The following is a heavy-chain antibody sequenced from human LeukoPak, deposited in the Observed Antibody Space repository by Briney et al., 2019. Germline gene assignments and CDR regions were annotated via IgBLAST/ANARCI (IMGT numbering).Heavy chain of an antibody. CDR1: GGSIGSSSYY. Sequence: SETLSLTCTVSGGSIGSSSYYWGWIRQPPGKGLEWIGSIYYSGSTYYNPSLKSRVTISVDTSKNQFSLKLRSVTAADTAVYYCARPTRGGSGNYDYFDYWGQGTLVTVSS. CDR2: IYYSGST. J-gene: IGHJ4*02. D-gene: IGHD3-10*01. V-gene: IGHV4-39*01. CDR3: ARPTRGGSGNYDYFDY.